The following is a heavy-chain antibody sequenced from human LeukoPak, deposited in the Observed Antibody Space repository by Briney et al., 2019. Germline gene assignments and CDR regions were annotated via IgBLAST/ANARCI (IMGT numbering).Heavy chain of an antibody. CDR1: GFTFSSYW. CDR3: ARDLFGGYSSSWEFDY. V-gene: IGHV3-7*03. J-gene: IGHJ4*02. D-gene: IGHD6-13*01. Sequence: PGRSLRLSCAASGFTFSSYWMSWVRQAPGKGLEWVANIKQDGSEKYYVDSVKGRFTISRDNAKNSLYLQMNSLRAEDTAVYYCARDLFGGYSSSWEFDYWGQGTLVTVSS. CDR2: IKQDGSEK.